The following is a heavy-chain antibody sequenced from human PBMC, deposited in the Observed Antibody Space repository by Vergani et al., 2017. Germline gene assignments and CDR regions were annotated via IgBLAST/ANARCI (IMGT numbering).Heavy chain of an antibody. V-gene: IGHV3-11*04. CDR1: GFTFSDYY. D-gene: IGHD2-15*01. Sequence: QVQLVESGGGLVKPGGSLRLSCAASGFTFSDYYMSWIRQAPGKGLEWVSYISSSGSTIYYADSVKGRFTISRDNAKNSLYLQMNSLRAVDTAVYYCARETVVVVAAHYYYYYGMDVWGQGTTVTVSS. CDR2: ISSSGSTI. J-gene: IGHJ6*02. CDR3: ARETVVVVAAHYYYYYGMDV.